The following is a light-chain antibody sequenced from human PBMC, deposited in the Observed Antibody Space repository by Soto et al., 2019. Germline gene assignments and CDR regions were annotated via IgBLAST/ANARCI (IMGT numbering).Light chain of an antibody. CDR2: CAS. CDR1: QSVGSN. J-gene: IGKJ4*01. Sequence: EIVMTQSPATLSVSPGERATLSCRASQSVGSNLAWYQQKPGQAPRLLIYCASTRATGIPARFSGSGSGTEFTLTISSRQSEDFAVYYCQKYNNWPLTFGGGTKVEIK. CDR3: QKYNNWPLT. V-gene: IGKV3-15*01.